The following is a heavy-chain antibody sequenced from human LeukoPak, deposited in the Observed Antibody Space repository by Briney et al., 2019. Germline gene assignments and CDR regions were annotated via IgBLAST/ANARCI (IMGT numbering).Heavy chain of an antibody. D-gene: IGHD2-15*01. CDR1: GYSFTSYW. Sequence: GESLKISCKGSGYSFTSYWIGWVRQVPGKGLEWMRIIYPGDSDTRCSPSFQGQVTISADKSISTAYLQWSSLKASDTAMYYCARRVEGYCSGGSCYGYYFDYWGQGTLVTVSS. V-gene: IGHV5-51*01. J-gene: IGHJ4*02. CDR2: IYPGDSDT. CDR3: ARRVEGYCSGGSCYGYYFDY.